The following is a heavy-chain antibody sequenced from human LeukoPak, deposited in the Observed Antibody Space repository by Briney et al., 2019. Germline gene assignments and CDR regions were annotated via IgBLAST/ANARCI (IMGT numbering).Heavy chain of an antibody. CDR3: AGNPNPTNHAFDI. CDR1: GYTFTSYD. V-gene: IGHV1-8*01. D-gene: IGHD1-14*01. CDR2: MNPNSGNT. J-gene: IGHJ3*02. Sequence: ASVKVSCKASGYTFTSYDINWVRQATGQGLEWMGWMNPNSGNTGYAQKFQGRVTMTRNTSISTAYMELSSLRSEDTAVYYCAGNPNPTNHAFDIWGQGTMVTVSS.